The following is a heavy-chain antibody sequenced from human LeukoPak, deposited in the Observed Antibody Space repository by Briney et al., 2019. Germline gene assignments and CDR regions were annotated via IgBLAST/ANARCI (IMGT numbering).Heavy chain of an antibody. CDR1: GYTFTNYG. J-gene: IGHJ6*02. CDR3: ARTGPDYYGSGSYPLHYYGMDF. CDR2: VNVYNGKR. Sequence: RASVNVSCKASGYTFTNYGISWVRQAPGQGLEWMMWVNVYNGKREYAQKFQGRVTLTTDTSTTTAYMELRSLRFDDTAVYYCARTGPDYYGSGSYPLHYYGMDFWGQGTTVTVAS. V-gene: IGHV1-18*04. D-gene: IGHD3-10*01.